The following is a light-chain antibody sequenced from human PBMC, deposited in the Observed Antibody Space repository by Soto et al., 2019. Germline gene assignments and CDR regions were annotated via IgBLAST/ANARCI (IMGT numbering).Light chain of an antibody. J-gene: IGLJ3*02. CDR1: SSDVGGYNY. Sequence: QFALTQPASVCGSPGQSITISCTRTSSDVGGYNYVSWYQQDPGKAPKLMIYDVSNRPSGVSNRFSGSKSGNTASLTISGLQAEDDADFYCTSYTSSSTLVFGGGTKLTVL. V-gene: IGLV2-14*01. CDR2: DVS. CDR3: TSYTSSSTLV.